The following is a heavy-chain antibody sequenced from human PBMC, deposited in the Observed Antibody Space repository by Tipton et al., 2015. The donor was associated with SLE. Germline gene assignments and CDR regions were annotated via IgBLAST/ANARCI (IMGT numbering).Heavy chain of an antibody. CDR2: IYYSGST. Sequence: TLSLTCTVSGASIGSYSWSWIRQPPGKGLEWIGYIYYSGSTNYNPSLKSRVTISVDTSKKQFSLKLSSVTAADTAVYYCARVVKGSSWYWFDPWGQGTLVTVSS. J-gene: IGHJ5*02. D-gene: IGHD6-13*01. CDR3: ARVVKGSSWYWFDP. V-gene: IGHV4-59*01. CDR1: GASIGSYS.